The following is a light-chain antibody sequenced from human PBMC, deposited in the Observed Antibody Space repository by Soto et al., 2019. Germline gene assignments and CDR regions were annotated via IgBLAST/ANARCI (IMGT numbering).Light chain of an antibody. CDR3: AAWDDSLNGVV. CDR2: YDD. Sequence: QPVLTQPPSVSEAPRQRVTISCSGSSSNIGNNAVNWYQQLPGKAPKLLIYYDDLLPSGVSDRFSGSKSGTSAFLAISGLQSEDEADYYCAAWDDSLNGVVFGGGTKVTVL. CDR1: SSNIGNNA. J-gene: IGLJ2*01. V-gene: IGLV1-36*01.